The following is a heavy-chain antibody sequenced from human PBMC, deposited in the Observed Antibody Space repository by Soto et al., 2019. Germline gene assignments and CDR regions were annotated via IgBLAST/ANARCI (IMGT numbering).Heavy chain of an antibody. D-gene: IGHD2-2*01. Sequence: EVQLLESGGGLVQPGGSLRLTCAVYGFTLSSYAMNWVRQAPGKGLEWVSGISGSDDSTRYADSAKGRFTISRDNSKNTLYLQMNSLRVEDTAVYYCAKGKPGVILAVPFDCWGQGSLVTVSS. J-gene: IGHJ4*02. V-gene: IGHV3-23*01. CDR3: AKGKPGVILAVPFDC. CDR1: GFTLSSYA. CDR2: ISGSDDST.